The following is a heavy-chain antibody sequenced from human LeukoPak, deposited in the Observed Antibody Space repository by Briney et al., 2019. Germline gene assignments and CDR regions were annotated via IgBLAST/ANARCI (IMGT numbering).Heavy chain of an antibody. J-gene: IGHJ6*03. Sequence: GASVKVSCKASGYTFTGYYMHWVRKAPGQGLEWMGWINPNSGGTNYARKFQGRVTMTRDTSISTAYMELSRLTSDDTAVYYCARALGRQHFYGSGTYKKNYYYMDVWGKGTTVTISS. CDR2: INPNSGGT. CDR1: GYTFTGYY. V-gene: IGHV1-2*02. D-gene: IGHD3-10*01. CDR3: ARALGRQHFYGSGTYKKNYYYMDV.